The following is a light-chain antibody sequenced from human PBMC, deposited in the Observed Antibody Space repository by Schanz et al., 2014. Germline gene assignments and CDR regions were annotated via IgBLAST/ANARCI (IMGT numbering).Light chain of an antibody. CDR3: SSHSLTSILV. CDR2: EDT. CDR1: SSDVGTYSF. Sequence: QSALTQPASVSGSPGQSITISCTGTSSDVGTYSFISWYQHHPGKAPKLMIYEDTKRPSGVPDRFSGSKSGNTASLTISGLQADDEADYYCSSHSLTSILVFGGGTKLTVL. J-gene: IGLJ2*01. V-gene: IGLV2-23*01.